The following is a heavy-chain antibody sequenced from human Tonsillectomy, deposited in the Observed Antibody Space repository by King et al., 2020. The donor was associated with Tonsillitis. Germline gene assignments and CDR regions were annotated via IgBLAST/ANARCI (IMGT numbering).Heavy chain of an antibody. D-gene: IGHD6-19*01. Sequence: VQLVESGGLVVQPGGSLRLSCAASGFTFGDYGMHWVRQPPGKGLEWVSLVSWDGGDTSYADSVKGRFTISRDNSENSLYLKMNSLRAGYTALYYCANAICSSGCGTFDVCGQGTMVTVSS. CDR1: GFTFGDYG. CDR3: ANAICSSGCGTFDV. J-gene: IGHJ3*01. V-gene: IGHV3-43D*03. CDR2: VSWDGGDT.